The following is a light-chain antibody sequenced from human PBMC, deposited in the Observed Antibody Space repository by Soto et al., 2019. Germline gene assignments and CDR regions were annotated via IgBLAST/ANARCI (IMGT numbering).Light chain of an antibody. CDR3: SSHTSSSTPVV. Sequence: QSALTHPASVSGCPGQSITISCTGTSSDVGGYNYVSWYQHLPGKAPKLMIYDVSNRPSGVSNRFSGSKSGNTASLTISGLQAEDEADYYCSSHTSSSTPVVFGGGTKVTVL. J-gene: IGLJ2*01. CDR2: DVS. CDR1: SSDVGGYNY. V-gene: IGLV2-14*03.